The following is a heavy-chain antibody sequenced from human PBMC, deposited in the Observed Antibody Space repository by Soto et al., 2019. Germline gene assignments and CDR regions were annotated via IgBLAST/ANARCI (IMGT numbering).Heavy chain of an antibody. V-gene: IGHV4-34*01. Sequence: PSDTLSLTCAVYGGSFSGYYWSWIRQPPGKGLEWIGEINHSGSTNYNPSLKSRVTISVDTSKNQFSLKLSSVTAADTAVYYCARDVRGYYYGMDVWGQGTTVTVSS. CDR3: ARDVRGYYYGMDV. D-gene: IGHD3-16*01. CDR1: GGSFSGYY. J-gene: IGHJ6*02. CDR2: INHSGST.